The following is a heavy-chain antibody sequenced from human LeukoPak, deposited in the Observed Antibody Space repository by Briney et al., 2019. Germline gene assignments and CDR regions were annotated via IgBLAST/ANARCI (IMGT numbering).Heavy chain of an antibody. CDR3: ARGGLRLGELSPFDY. CDR1: GYTFTSYG. J-gene: IGHJ4*02. D-gene: IGHD3-16*02. CDR2: ISAYNGNT. V-gene: IGHV1-18*01. Sequence: ASVKVSCKASGYTFTSYGISWVRQAPGQGLEWMGWISAYNGNTNYAQKLQGRVTITTDTSTSTAYMELRSLRSDDTAVYYCARGGLRLGELSPFDYWGQGTLVTVSS.